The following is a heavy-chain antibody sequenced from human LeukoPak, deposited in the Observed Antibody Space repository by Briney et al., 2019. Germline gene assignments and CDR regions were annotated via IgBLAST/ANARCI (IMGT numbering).Heavy chain of an antibody. CDR3: ARDYGSGSYFHHFDY. CDR1: GYTFTSCG. V-gene: IGHV1-18*04. D-gene: IGHD3-10*01. CDR2: ISAYNGNT. J-gene: IGHJ4*02. Sequence: GASVKVSCKASGYTFTSCGISWVRQAPGQGLEWMGWISAYNGNTNYAQKLQGRVTMTTGTSTSTAYMELRSLRSDDTAVYYCARDYGSGSYFHHFDYWGQGTLVTVSS.